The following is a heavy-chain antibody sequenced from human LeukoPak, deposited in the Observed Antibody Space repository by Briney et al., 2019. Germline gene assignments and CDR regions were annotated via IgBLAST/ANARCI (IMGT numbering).Heavy chain of an antibody. CDR2: TYYRSKWYN. D-gene: IGHD3-22*01. Sequence: SQTLSLTCAISGDSVSSNSAAWNWIRQSPSRGLEWLGRTYYRSKWYNDYAVSVKSRITINPDTSKNQFSLKLSSVTAADTAVYYCARGVPLYYDNNSYRFDWYFDLWGRGTLVTVSS. V-gene: IGHV6-1*01. J-gene: IGHJ2*01. CDR1: GDSVSSNSAA. CDR3: ARGVPLYYDNNSYRFDWYFDL.